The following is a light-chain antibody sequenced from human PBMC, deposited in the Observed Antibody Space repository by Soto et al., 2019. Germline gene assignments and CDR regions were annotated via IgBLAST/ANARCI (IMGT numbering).Light chain of an antibody. V-gene: IGKV3-20*01. CDR1: QSVSSSY. CDR3: QQYGSSPTWT. Sequence: EIVLTQSPGTLSLSPGERAPLSCRASQSVSSSYLAWYQQKPGEAPRLLIYGASSRATGIPDRFSGSGSATDFTLTISRLETEDFAVYYGQQYGSSPTWTVGQGTKGEIK. CDR2: GAS. J-gene: IGKJ1*01.